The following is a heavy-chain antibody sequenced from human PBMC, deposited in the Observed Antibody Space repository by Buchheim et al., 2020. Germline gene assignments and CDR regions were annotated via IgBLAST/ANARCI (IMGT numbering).Heavy chain of an antibody. V-gene: IGHV4-31*03. CDR1: GGSITRGGYY. J-gene: IGHJ4*02. D-gene: IGHD3-22*01. CDR2: IYYTGIT. CDR3: ARSVDQGEYYDSSGTQFFFDY. Sequence: QVQLQESGPGLVKPSQTLSLTCTVSGGSITRGGYYWSWIRQHPGKGLEWIGYIYYTGITYFNPSLESRLFMSVDTAKNQILLTLRSVTAADSAMYYCARSVDQGEYYDSSGTQFFFDYWGQG.